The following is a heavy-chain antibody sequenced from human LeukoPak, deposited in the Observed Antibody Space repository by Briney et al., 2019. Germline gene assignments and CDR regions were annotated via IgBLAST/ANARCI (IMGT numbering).Heavy chain of an antibody. V-gene: IGHV4-59*01. J-gene: IGHJ3*02. CDR2: IYYSGST. Sequence: SETLSLTCSVSGDSISSSYWGWIRQPPGKGLEWIGYIYYSGSTNYNPSLKSRVTISVDTSKNQFSLKLSSVTAADTAVYYCARADYDSSGYDAFDIWGQGTMVTVSS. D-gene: IGHD3-22*01. CDR3: ARADYDSSGYDAFDI. CDR1: GDSISSSY.